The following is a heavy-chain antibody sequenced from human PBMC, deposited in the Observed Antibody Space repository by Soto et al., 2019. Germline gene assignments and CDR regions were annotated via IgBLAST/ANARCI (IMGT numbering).Heavy chain of an antibody. V-gene: IGHV4-39*01. D-gene: IGHD3-9*01. CDR3: AIFFFHAKDGIRDYLPVSAFLLNRSSDL. CDR2: MYYSGNP. J-gene: IGHJ2*01. Sequence: KELVWIATMYYSGNPYYNPSLKSRVTISVDTSKNQFSLKLSSVTAADTALYYCAIFFFHAKDGIRDYLPVSAFLLNRSSDL.